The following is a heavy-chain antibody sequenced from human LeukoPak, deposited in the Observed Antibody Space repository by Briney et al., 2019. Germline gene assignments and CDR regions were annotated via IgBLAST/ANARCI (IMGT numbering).Heavy chain of an antibody. D-gene: IGHD3-10*01. CDR1: GFSFSSYE. CDR3: ARMEYYGSGGLFDY. CDR2: ISSSGRTT. Sequence: GGSLRLSCAASGFSFSSYEMNWVRQAPGKGLDWVSYISSSGRTTYYADSVKGRFTISRDNAKNSLYLQMNNLRAEDTAVYYCARMEYYGSGGLFDYWGQGTLVTVSS. J-gene: IGHJ4*02. V-gene: IGHV3-48*03.